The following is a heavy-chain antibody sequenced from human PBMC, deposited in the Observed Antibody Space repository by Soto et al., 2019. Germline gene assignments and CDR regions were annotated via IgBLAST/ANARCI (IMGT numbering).Heavy chain of an antibody. Sequence: QVQLVQSGAEVKKPGSSVKVSCKASGGTFSSYAISWVRQAPGQGLEWMGGIIPIFGTVNYVQKFQGRVTITADESTSTAYMELSSLRSEDTAVYYCARHDCISSSCYYYYYYGMDVWGQGTTVTVSS. V-gene: IGHV1-69*12. CDR2: IIPIFGTV. D-gene: IGHD2-2*01. J-gene: IGHJ6*02. CDR3: ARHDCISSSCYYYYYYGMDV. CDR1: GGTFSSYA.